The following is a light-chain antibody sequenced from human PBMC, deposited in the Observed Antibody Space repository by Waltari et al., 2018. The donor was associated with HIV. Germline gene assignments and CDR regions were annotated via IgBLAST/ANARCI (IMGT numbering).Light chain of an antibody. V-gene: IGLV3-21*02. CDR2: DDR. Sequence: SYVLTQPPPVSVAPGQTARMTCGGNNIGSKRLHWYQTKPGQAPVLVVYDDRDRPSGIPERFSGSNFGNTATLTITRVEAGDEADYYCQVWESSTDDHQVVFGGGTKLTVL. CDR3: QVWESSTDDHQVV. CDR1: NIGSKR. J-gene: IGLJ2*01.